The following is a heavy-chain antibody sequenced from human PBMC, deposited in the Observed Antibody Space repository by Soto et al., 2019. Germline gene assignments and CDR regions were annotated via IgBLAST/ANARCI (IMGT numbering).Heavy chain of an antibody. Sequence: SETLSLTCTVSGGSISSYYWSWIRQPPGKGLEWIGYIYYSGSTNYNPSLKSRVTISVDTSNTQFSLKLSSVTAADTAVYYCASDVYCSGGSCLFDPWGQGTLVTVSS. CDR2: IYYSGST. CDR3: ASDVYCSGGSCLFDP. CDR1: GGSISSYY. V-gene: IGHV4-59*01. J-gene: IGHJ5*02. D-gene: IGHD2-15*01.